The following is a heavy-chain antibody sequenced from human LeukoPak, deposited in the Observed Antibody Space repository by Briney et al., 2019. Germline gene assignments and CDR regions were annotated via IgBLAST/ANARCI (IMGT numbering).Heavy chain of an antibody. CDR2: IFSDGTT. CDR1: GFTVSSSY. D-gene: IGHD4-11*01. CDR3: AKFTTSQSTVTTDFDY. J-gene: IGHJ4*02. Sequence: GGSLSLSCAASGFTVSSSYMSWVRQAPGKGLEWVSLIFSDGTTHYADSVKGRLTVSRDNSRNTLFLQINGLRAEDTAVYYCAKFTTSQSTVTTDFDYWGQGTLVTVSS. V-gene: IGHV3-66*01.